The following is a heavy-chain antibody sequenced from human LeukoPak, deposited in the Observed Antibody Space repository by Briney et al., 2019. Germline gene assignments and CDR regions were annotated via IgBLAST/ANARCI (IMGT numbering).Heavy chain of an antibody. CDR2: MNPNSGNT. J-gene: IGHJ6*02. CDR3: ARARDDYYYYYGMDV. CDR1: GYTFTSYD. Sequence: ASVKVSCKASGYTFTSYDINWVRQATGQGLEWMGWMNPNSGNTGYAQKFQGRVTMTRNTSISTAYMELSSLRSEDTAVYYCARARDDYYYYYGMDVWGQGTTVTVSS. V-gene: IGHV1-8*01.